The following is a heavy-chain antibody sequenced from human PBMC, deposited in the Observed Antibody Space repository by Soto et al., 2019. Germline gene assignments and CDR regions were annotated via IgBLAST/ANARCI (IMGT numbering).Heavy chain of an antibody. CDR2: FDPEDGET. J-gene: IGHJ4*02. Sequence: ASVKVSCKVSGYTLTELSMHWVRQAPGKGLEWMGGFDPEDGETIYAQKFQGRVTMTEDTSTDTAYMELSSLRSEDTAVYYCATGTKVMVYAITSYFAYWGRGTRATVSP. V-gene: IGHV1-24*01. CDR1: GYTLTELS. CDR3: ATGTKVMVYAITSYFAY. D-gene: IGHD2-8*01.